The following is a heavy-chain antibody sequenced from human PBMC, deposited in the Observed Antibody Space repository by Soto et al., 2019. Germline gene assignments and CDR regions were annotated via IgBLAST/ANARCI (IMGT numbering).Heavy chain of an antibody. D-gene: IGHD5-12*01. J-gene: IGHJ4*02. V-gene: IGHV3-30-3*01. Sequence: PGGSLRLSCAGSGFTFSTYALHWVRQAPGKGLEWVAVISHDGTNKYYADSVKGRFTISRDNSRNTLYLQMTSLRAEDTAVYYCARGGIEMATIFPFDYSGQGTLVTVSS. CDR3: ARGGIEMATIFPFDY. CDR1: GFTFSTYA. CDR2: ISHDGTNK.